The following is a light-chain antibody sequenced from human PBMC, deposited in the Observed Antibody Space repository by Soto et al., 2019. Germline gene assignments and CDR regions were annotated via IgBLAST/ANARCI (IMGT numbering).Light chain of an antibody. V-gene: IGLV2-8*01. CDR3: SSYAGKGV. Sequence: QSALTQPPSASGSPGQSVTISCTGTSSDVGDYNYVSWYQQHPGKAPKLMIYEVSKRPSGVPDRFSGSKSGNTASRTVSGLQAEDEADYYCSSYAGKGVFGGGTKLTVL. J-gene: IGLJ2*01. CDR1: SSDVGDYNY. CDR2: EVS.